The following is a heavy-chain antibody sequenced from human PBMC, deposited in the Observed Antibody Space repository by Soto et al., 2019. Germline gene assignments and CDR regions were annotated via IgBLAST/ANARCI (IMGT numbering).Heavy chain of an antibody. D-gene: IGHD2-8*01. J-gene: IGHJ4*02. CDR2: LDEAGTKK. CDR1: GFTFDIYW. V-gene: IGHV3-7*04. Sequence: EVHLVESGGGLVQPGGSLRLSCAASGFTFDIYWMSWVHQAPGKGLEWVANLDEAGTKKYYGDSVKGRFTISRDSAKNSLYLQMNSLRAEDTAIYYCARDGFALYARDYWGQGTLVTVSS. CDR3: ARDGFALYARDY.